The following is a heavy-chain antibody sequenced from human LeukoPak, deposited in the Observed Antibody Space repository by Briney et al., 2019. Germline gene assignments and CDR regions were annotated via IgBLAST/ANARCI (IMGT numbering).Heavy chain of an antibody. D-gene: IGHD1-14*01. Sequence: GRSLRLSCAASGFTFDDYAMHWVRQAPGKGLEWVSGISWNSGSIGYADSVKGRFTISRDNSKNTLYLQMNSLRAEDTAVYYCAKDTGAGNIDYWGQGTLVTVSS. J-gene: IGHJ4*02. CDR2: ISWNSGSI. CDR1: GFTFDDYA. V-gene: IGHV3-9*01. CDR3: AKDTGAGNIDY.